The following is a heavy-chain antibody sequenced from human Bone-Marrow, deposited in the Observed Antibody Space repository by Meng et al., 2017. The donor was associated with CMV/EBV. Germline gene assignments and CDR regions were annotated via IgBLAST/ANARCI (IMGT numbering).Heavy chain of an antibody. J-gene: IGHJ4*02. D-gene: IGHD2-15*01. V-gene: IGHV3-23*01. CDR3: AKVIVVVVAASDYFDY. CDR1: GFTFSSYG. CDR2: MSGSGGGT. Sequence: GFTFSSYGMRWVRQAPGKGLEWVSSMSGSGGGTEYADSVKGRFTISRDNSKSTVYLQMDSLRGDDTAVYYCAKVIVVVVAASDYFDYWGQGTLVTVSS.